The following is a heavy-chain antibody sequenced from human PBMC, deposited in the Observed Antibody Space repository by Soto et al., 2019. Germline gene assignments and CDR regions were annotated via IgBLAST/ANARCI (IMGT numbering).Heavy chain of an antibody. V-gene: IGHV1-18*04. D-gene: IGHD6-13*01. CDR1: GYTFTSYG. J-gene: IGHJ4*02. CDR2: ISAYNGNT. Sequence: QVQLVQSGAEVKKPGASVKVSCKASGYTFTSYGISWVRQAPGQGLEWMGWISAYNGNTNYAQKLQGRVTMTTNTSTSTAYMELRSLRSDDTAVYYCARVPPRWGSSWYSDYWGQGTLVTVSS. CDR3: ARVPPRWGSSWYSDY.